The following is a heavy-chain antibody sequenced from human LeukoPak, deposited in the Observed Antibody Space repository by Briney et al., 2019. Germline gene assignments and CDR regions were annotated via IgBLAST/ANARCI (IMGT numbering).Heavy chain of an antibody. CDR3: ARESSDSRGWYHFDN. CDR2: IYSGGNT. Sequence: PGGSLRLSCAASGFTVSSKYMSWVRQAPGKGLEWVSVIYSGGNTYYADSVKGRFTISRDNSKNTLYLQMNSLRAEDTAVYFCARESSDSRGWYHFDNWGQGTLVTVS. V-gene: IGHV3-53*01. CDR1: GFTVSSKY. J-gene: IGHJ4*02. D-gene: IGHD6-19*01.